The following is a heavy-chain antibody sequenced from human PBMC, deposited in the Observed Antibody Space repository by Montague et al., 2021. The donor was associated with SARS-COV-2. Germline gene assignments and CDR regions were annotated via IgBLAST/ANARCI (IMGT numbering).Heavy chain of an antibody. CDR2: IYHSGST. CDR3: ARDRRRWLQLNNWFDL. Sequence: SETLSLTCTVPGYSISSGYYWGWIRQPPGKGLEWIGSIYHSGSTYYNPSLKSRVTISVDTSKNQFSLKLLSSVTAADTAVYYCARDRRRWLQLNNWFDLWGQGTLVTVCS. V-gene: IGHV4-38-2*02. J-gene: IGHJ5*02. CDR1: GYSISSGYY. D-gene: IGHD5-24*01.